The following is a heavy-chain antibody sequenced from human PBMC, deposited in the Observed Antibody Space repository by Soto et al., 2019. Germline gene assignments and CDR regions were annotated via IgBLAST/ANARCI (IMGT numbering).Heavy chain of an antibody. J-gene: IGHJ6*02. V-gene: IGHV3-30-3*01. CDR2: ISYDGSNK. Sequence: PGGSLRLSCAASGFTFSSYAMHWVRQAPGKGLEWVAVISYDGSNKYYADSVKGRFTISRDNSKNTLYLQMNSLRAEDTAVYYCARDLSGGWNYYYGMDVWGQGTTVTVSS. D-gene: IGHD3-10*02. CDR3: ARDLSGGWNYYYGMDV. CDR1: GFTFSSYA.